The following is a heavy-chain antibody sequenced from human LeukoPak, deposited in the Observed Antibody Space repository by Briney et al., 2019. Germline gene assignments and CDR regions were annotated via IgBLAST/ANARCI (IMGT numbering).Heavy chain of an antibody. D-gene: IGHD3-10*01. V-gene: IGHV4-39*07. Sequence: SETLSLTCTVSGGSISSSSYYWGWIRQPPGKGLEWIGSIYYSGSTYYNPSLKSRVTISVDTSKNQFSLKLSSVTAADTAVYYCARGRRYYYGSGPFSWFDPWGQGTLVTVSS. CDR3: ARGRRYYYGSGPFSWFDP. CDR1: GGSISSSSYY. CDR2: IYYSGST. J-gene: IGHJ5*02.